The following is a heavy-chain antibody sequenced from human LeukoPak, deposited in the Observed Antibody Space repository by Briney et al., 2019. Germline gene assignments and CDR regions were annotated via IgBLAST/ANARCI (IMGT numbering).Heavy chain of an antibody. CDR3: ARLSYGSGSHYNFYFDF. J-gene: IGHJ4*02. D-gene: IGHD3-10*01. CDR2: VYYSGST. CDR1: GGSISSSSYY. Sequence: PSETLSLTCTVSGGSISSSSYYWGWIRQPPGKGLEWIGSVYYSGSTYYNPSLKSRVTISVDASKNQFSLNLSSVTAADTAVYYCARLSYGSGSHYNFYFDFWGQGTLVTVSA. V-gene: IGHV4-39*01.